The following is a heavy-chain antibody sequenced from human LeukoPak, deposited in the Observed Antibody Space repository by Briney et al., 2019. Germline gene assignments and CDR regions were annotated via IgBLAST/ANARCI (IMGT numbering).Heavy chain of an antibody. D-gene: IGHD3-9*01. J-gene: IGHJ6*03. CDR1: GYTFTSNY. Sequence: ASVKVSCKAFGYTFTSNYMHWVRQAPGQGLEWMGWINPNSGDTNYAQKFQARVTMTRDTSISTAYMELSRLRSDDTAVYYCARVRFYDILTGYPYYMDVWGKGTTVTISS. CDR2: INPNSGDT. V-gene: IGHV1-2*02. CDR3: ARVRFYDILTGYPYYMDV.